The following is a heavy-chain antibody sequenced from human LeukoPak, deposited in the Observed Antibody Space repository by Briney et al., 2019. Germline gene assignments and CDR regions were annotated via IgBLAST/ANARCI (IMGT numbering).Heavy chain of an antibody. Sequence: GGSLRLSCAASGFTFSSYEMNWVRQAPGKGLEWVSYISSSGSTIYYADSVKGRFTISRDNAKNSLYLQMNSLRAEDTAVYYCARDQVPDTAMVQAFDIWGQGTMVTVPS. D-gene: IGHD5-18*01. CDR3: ARDQVPDTAMVQAFDI. CDR1: GFTFSSYE. J-gene: IGHJ3*02. CDR2: ISSSGSTI. V-gene: IGHV3-48*03.